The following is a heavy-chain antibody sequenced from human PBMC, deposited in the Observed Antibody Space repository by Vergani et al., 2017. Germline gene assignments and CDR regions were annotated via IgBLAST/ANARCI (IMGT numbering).Heavy chain of an antibody. CDR1: GGSISSSSYY. J-gene: IGHJ4*02. V-gene: IGHV4-39*07. CDR3: ARDHYYYGSGSDY. D-gene: IGHD3-10*01. Sequence: QLQLQESGPGLVKPSETLSLTCTVSGGSISSSSYYWGWIRQPPGKGLEWIGSIYYSGSTYYNPSLKSRVTISVDTSKNQFSLKLSSVTAADTAVYYCARDHYYYGSGSDYWGQGTLVTVSS. CDR2: IYYSGST.